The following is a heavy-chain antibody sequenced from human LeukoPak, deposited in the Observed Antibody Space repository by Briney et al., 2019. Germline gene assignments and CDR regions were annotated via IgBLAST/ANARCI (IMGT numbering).Heavy chain of an antibody. CDR2: IKSKTDGGTT. CDR1: GFTFSNAW. CDR3: TTDRGVRRYGSGSYDY. Sequence: GGSLRLSCAASGFTFSNAWMIWVRQAPGKGLEWVGRIKSKTDGGTTDYAAPVKGRFTISRDDSKNTLYLQMNSLKTVDTAVYYCTTDRGVRRYGSGSYDYWGQGTLVTVSS. D-gene: IGHD3-10*01. V-gene: IGHV3-15*01. J-gene: IGHJ4*02.